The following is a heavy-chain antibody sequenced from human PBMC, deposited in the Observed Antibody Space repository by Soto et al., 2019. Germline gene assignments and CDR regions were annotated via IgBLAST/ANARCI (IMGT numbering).Heavy chain of an antibody. CDR3: ARQLTAMGGMDV. J-gene: IGHJ6*02. CDR2: IDPSDSYT. D-gene: IGHD5-18*01. Sequence: PXESLNISCKGSGYSFASYWISWVRQMPGKGLEWMGRIDPSDSYTNYSPSFQGHVTISADKSISTAYLQWSSLKASDTAMYYCARQLTAMGGMDVWGQGTTVTVSS. CDR1: GYSFASYW. V-gene: IGHV5-10-1*01.